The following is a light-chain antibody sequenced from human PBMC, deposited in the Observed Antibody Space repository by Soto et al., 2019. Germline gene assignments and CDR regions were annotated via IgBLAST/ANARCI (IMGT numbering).Light chain of an antibody. V-gene: IGKV3-20*01. CDR3: QDYNRSRAIT. CDR2: GTS. CDR1: QSVRSTS. J-gene: IGKJ5*01. Sequence: DIVLTQSPGTLSLSPGERATLSCRASQSVRSTSLAWYQQRSGQAPSLLIYGTSSRATGIPDRFSGGGSGTDFTLTISRLKPEDFAVYYYQDYNRSRAITFGQGTRLGI.